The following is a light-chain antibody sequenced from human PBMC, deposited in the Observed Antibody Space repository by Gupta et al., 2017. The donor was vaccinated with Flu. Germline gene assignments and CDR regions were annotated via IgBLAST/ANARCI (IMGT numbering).Light chain of an antibody. CDR3: QHEHNSPFT. V-gene: IGKV1-16*01. CDR1: QGISNY. CDR2: AAS. J-gene: IGKJ3*01. Sequence: DIQTTHSSSSLSASIGDRVTITCRASQGISNYLAWCQQKAGKAPKDLIYAASRVLSGVPLRFSGSGSGTEFTLTISSLQPEDFATYYCQHEHNSPFTFGHGTTVDIK.